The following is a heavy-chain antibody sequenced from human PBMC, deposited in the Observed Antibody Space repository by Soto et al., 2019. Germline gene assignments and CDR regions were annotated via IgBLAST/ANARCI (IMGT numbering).Heavy chain of an antibody. CDR1: GFTFSSYS. J-gene: IGHJ3*02. D-gene: IGHD5-12*01. Sequence: EVQLVESGGGLVKPGGSLRLSCAASGFTFSSYSMNWVRQAPGKGLEWVSSISSSSSYIYYADSVKGRFTISRDNAKNSLYLQMNSLRAEDTAVYYCARDIVATTDAFDIWGQGTMVTVSS. CDR3: ARDIVATTDAFDI. V-gene: IGHV3-21*01. CDR2: ISSSSSYI.